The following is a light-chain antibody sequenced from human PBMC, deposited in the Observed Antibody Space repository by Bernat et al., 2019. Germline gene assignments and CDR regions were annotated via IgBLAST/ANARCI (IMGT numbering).Light chain of an antibody. CDR2: SNN. J-gene: IGLJ3*02. V-gene: IGLV1-47*02. CDR3: AAWDDSLSAVV. CDR1: SSNIGSNY. Sequence: QSVLTQPPSASGTPGQRVTISCSGSSSNIGSNYVYWYQQLPGTAPKLLIYSNNQRPSGVPDRFSGSTSGTSASLAIRGLRSEDEADYYCAAWDDSLSAVVFGGGTKLTVL.